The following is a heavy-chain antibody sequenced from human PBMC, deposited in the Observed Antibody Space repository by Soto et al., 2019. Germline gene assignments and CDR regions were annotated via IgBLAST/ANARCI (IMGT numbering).Heavy chain of an antibody. V-gene: IGHV3-33*01. D-gene: IGHD2-15*01. J-gene: IGHJ6*02. CDR2: IWYDGSNK. CDR1: GFTFSSYG. Sequence: QVQLVESGGGVVQPGRSLRLPCAASGFTFSSYGMHWGRQAPGKGLEWVAVIWYDGSNKYYADSVKGRFTISRDNSKNTLYLQMNSLRAEDTAVYYCARKGHCSGGSCYQYYYYGMDVWGQGTTVTVSS. CDR3: ARKGHCSGGSCYQYYYYGMDV.